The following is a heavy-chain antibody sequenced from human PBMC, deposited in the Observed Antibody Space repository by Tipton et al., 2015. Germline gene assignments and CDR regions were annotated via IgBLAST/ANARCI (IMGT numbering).Heavy chain of an antibody. Sequence: TLSLTCAVSAYSISSDYYWGWIRQPPGKGLEWIGSISHSGNTYYNPSLKSRVTISLDTSKNQFSLNLNSVTAADTAVYYCARGLLLWFGMSDYWGRGTLVTVSS. CDR3: ARGLLLWFGMSDY. J-gene: IGHJ4*02. V-gene: IGHV4-38-2*01. CDR1: AYSISSDYY. D-gene: IGHD3-10*01. CDR2: ISHSGNT.